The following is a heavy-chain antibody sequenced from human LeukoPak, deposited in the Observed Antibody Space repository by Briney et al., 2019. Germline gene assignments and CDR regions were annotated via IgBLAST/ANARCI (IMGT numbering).Heavy chain of an antibody. V-gene: IGHV4-34*01. CDR2: INHSGST. CDR3: ARSPEGFPSELGYCTNGVCYRTQLFDY. Sequence: SETLSLTCAVYGGSFSGYYWSWIRQLPGKGLEWIGEINHSGSTNYNPSLKSRVTISVDTSKNQFSLKLSSVTAADTAVYYCARSPEGFPSELGYCTNGVCYRTQLFDYWGRGTLVTVSS. CDR1: GGSFSGYY. J-gene: IGHJ4*02. D-gene: IGHD2-8*01.